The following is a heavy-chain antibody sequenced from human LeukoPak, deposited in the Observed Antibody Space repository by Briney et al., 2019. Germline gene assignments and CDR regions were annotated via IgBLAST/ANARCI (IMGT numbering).Heavy chain of an antibody. D-gene: IGHD6-13*01. CDR3: ARVGSSWLNFDY. CDR1: GFTFSSYS. CDR2: ISGSSGTI. Sequence: GGSLRLSCAASGFTFSSYSMNWVRQAPGKGLEWVSYISGSSGTISYADSVKGRFTISRDDAKNSLYLQMNSLRDEDTAIYYCARVGSSWLNFDYWGQGTLVTVSS. V-gene: IGHV3-48*02. J-gene: IGHJ4*02.